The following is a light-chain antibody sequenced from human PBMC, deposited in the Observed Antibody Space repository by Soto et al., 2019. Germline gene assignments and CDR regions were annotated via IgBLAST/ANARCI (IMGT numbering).Light chain of an antibody. V-gene: IGKV3-20*01. CDR1: QSVSNSY. CDR3: QQYGSSPVT. CDR2: HAS. Sequence: EIVLTQSPGTLSLSPGERATLSCRASQSVSNSYLAWYQQKPGQAPRLLIYHASSRATGIPDRFSGSGSGTDFTLTNSRLEPEDFAVYYCQQYGSSPVTFGQGTKLEIK. J-gene: IGKJ2*01.